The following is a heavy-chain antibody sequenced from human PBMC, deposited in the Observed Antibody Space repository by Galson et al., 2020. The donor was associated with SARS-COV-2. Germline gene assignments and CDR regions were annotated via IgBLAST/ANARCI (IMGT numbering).Heavy chain of an antibody. V-gene: IGHV3-30*04. J-gene: IGHJ4*02. CDR1: GFTFSSYA. CDR2: ISYDGSNK. Sequence: GGSLRLSCAASGFTFSSYAMHWVRQAPGKGLEWVAVISYDGSNKYYADSVKGRFTISRDNSKNTLYLQMNSLRAEDTAVYYCARVGEVLDSSWVGASFDYWPGNPGHRLL. D-gene: IGHD3-22*01. CDR3: ARVGEVLDSSWVGASFDY.